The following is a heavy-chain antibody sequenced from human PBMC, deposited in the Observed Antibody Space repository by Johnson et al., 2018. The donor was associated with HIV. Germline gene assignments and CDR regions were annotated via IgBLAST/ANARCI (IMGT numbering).Heavy chain of an antibody. CDR1: GFIFDDFG. Sequence: VQLVESGGGVVRPGESLRLSCAASGFIFDDFGMNWVRHAPGKGLEWVSDVNWNGARTGYADSVKGRFTISRDNAKNSVYLQMNSLRVEDTAVYYCARSPETGDRLWRAFDIWGHGTMVTVSS. V-gene: IGHV3-20*04. CDR2: VNWNGART. D-gene: IGHD4-17*01. J-gene: IGHJ3*02. CDR3: ARSPETGDRLWRAFDI.